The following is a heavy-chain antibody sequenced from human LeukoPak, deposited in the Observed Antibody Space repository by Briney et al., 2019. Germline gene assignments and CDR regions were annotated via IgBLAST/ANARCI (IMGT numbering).Heavy chain of an antibody. V-gene: IGHV3-30*01. CDR3: ARSPRYCSSTSCETPYFDY. CDR1: GFTFSSYA. CDR2: ISYDGSNK. J-gene: IGHJ4*02. D-gene: IGHD2-2*01. Sequence: GGSLRLSCAGSGFTFSSYAMHWVRQAPGKELEWVAVISYDGSNKYYADSVKGRFTISRDNSKNTLYLQMNSLRAEDTAVYYCARSPRYCSSTSCETPYFDYWGQGTLVTVSS.